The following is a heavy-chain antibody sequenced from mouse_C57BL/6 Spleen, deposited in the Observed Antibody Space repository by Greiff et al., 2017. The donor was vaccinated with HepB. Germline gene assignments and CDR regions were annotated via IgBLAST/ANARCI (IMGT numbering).Heavy chain of an antibody. CDR2: ILTGSGST. J-gene: IGHJ3*01. V-gene: IGHV1-9*01. CDR3: ARGGGNYGSSSFAY. D-gene: IGHD1-1*01. Sequence: QVQLKQSGAELMKPGASVKLSCKATGYTFTGYWIEWVKQRPGHGLEWIGEILTGSGSTNYNEKFKGKATFTADTSSNTAYMQLSSLTTEDSAIYYCARGGGNYGSSSFAYWGQGTLVTVSA. CDR1: GYTFTGYW.